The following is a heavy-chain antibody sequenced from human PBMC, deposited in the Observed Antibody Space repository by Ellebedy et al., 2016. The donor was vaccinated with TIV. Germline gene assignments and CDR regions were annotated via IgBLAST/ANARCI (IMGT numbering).Heavy chain of an antibody. D-gene: IGHD6-13*01. V-gene: IGHV1-69*04. CDR3: ARDVAAAGSGY. CDR2: IIPILNIA. Sequence: AASVKVSCKASGGTFSSYAINWVRQAPGQGLEWMGRIIPILNIANYAQKFQGRVTITADKSTSTAYMELRSLRSEDTAVYYCARDVAAAGSGYWGQGTLVTVSS. J-gene: IGHJ4*02. CDR1: GGTFSSYA.